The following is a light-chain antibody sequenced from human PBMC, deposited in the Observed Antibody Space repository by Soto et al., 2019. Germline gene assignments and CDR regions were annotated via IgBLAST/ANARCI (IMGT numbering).Light chain of an antibody. CDR1: QDISNY. CDR3: QQYNSAPTT. J-gene: IGKJ2*01. CDR2: DAS. Sequence: DIQMTQSPSSLSASVGDRVTITCRASQDISNYLAWYQQKPGKVPKLLIFDASTLQTGVQSRFSGSGAGTVFTLTISGLQPEDVAAYYCQQYNSAPTTFGRGTRLEIK. V-gene: IGKV1-27*01.